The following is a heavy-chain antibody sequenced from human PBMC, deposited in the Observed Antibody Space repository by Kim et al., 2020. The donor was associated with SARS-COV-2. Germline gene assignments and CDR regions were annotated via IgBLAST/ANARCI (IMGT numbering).Heavy chain of an antibody. V-gene: IGHV3-74*01. CDR3: VRGTLVAPGVDF. J-gene: IGHJ4*01. CDR1: GFAFSSYW. CDR2: INADGSVR. Sequence: GGSLRLSCAASGFAFSSYWLHWVRQPPGKGLVSVSRINADGSVRDYAKSVKGRFTISRDNAENRLYLQINSLSAEDTAVYYCVRGTLVAPGVDFWGHGTLVTVSS. D-gene: IGHD3-10*01.